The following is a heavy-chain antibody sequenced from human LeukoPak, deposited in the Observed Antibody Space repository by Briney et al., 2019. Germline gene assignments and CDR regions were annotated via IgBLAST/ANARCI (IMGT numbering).Heavy chain of an antibody. V-gene: IGHV4-39*07. Sequence: SETLSLTCTVSGGSIGSSSYYWGWIRQPPGKGLEWIGSIYYSGSTYYNPSLKSRVTISVDTSKNQFSLKLSSVTAADTAVYYCARERVLSGWYNSDAFDIWGQGTMVTVSS. CDR1: GGSIGSSSYY. CDR3: ARERVLSGWYNSDAFDI. CDR2: IYYSGST. J-gene: IGHJ3*02. D-gene: IGHD6-19*01.